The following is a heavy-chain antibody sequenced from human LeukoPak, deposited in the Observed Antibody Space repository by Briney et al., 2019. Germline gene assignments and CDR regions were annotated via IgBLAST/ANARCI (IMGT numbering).Heavy chain of an antibody. J-gene: IGHJ4*02. CDR3: TRAHGRITRDAYLDY. D-gene: IGHD3-10*01. CDR2: IYSSGST. CDR1: GFSVSGNY. Sequence: PGGSLRLSCAASGFSVSGNYMSWVRQAPGKGLTWVSVIYSSGSTYYADSVKGRFAISRDDSKNTLHLQMNSLRAEDTAMYYCTRAHGRITRDAYLDYWGQGTLVTVSS. V-gene: IGHV3-53*01.